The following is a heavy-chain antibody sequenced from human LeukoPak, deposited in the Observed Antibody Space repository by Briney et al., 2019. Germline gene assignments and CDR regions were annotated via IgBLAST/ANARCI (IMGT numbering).Heavy chain of an antibody. CDR3: ARRPAMVRGSWFDP. CDR1: GGSISNSNW. V-gene: IGHV4-4*02. J-gene: IGHJ5*02. CDR2: IYHSGGA. D-gene: IGHD3-10*01. Sequence: PSGTLSLTCAVSGGSISNSNWWSWVRQPPGKGLEWIGEIYHSGGANYNPSLKSRVTISVDKSKNQFSLKLSSVTAADTAVYYCARRPAMVRGSWFDPWGQGTLVTVSS.